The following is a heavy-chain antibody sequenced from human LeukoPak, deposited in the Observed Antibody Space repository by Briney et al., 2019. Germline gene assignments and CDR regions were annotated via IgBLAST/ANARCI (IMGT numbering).Heavy chain of an antibody. CDR2: ISWNSGSI. CDR3: AKALTTYGVFDY. D-gene: IGHD4-17*01. CDR1: GFTFDDYA. J-gene: IGHJ4*02. V-gene: IGHV3-9*01. Sequence: QPGRSLRLSCAASGFTFDDYAMHWVRQAPGKGLEWVSGISWNSGSIGYADSVKGRFTISRDNAKNSLYLQMNSLRAEDTALYYCAKALTTYGVFDYWGQGTLVTVSS.